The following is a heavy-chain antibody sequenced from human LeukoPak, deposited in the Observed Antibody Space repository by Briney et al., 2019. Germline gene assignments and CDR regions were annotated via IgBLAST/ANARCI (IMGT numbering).Heavy chain of an antibody. D-gene: IGHD2/OR15-2a*01. V-gene: IGHV3-23*01. CDR3: AKDKSSMGHNWFDP. Sequence: PGGSLRLSCAASGFTFSSYAMSWVRQAPGKGLEWVSAISGSGGSTYYADSVKGRFAISRDNSKNTLYLQMNSLRAEDTAVYYCAKDKSSMGHNWFDPWGQGTLVTVSS. CDR1: GFTFSSYA. J-gene: IGHJ5*02. CDR2: ISGSGGST.